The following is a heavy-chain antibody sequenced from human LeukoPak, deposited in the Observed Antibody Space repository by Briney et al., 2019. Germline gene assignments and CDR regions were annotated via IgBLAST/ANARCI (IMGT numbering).Heavy chain of an antibody. D-gene: IGHD1-26*01. CDR2: IKQDGEEN. CDR1: GFTFSRFW. CDR3: ARERGIVGASTRAFDI. Sequence: GGSLRLSCAASGFTFSRFWMSWVRQAPGKGLEWVANIKQDGEENFYVDSVKGRFTISRDNAKNSLYLQMNSLRAEDTAVYYCARERGIVGASTRAFDIRGQGTMVTVSS. V-gene: IGHV3-7*01. J-gene: IGHJ3*02.